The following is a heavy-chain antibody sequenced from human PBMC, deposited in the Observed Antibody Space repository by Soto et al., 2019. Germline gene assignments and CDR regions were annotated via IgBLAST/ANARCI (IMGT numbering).Heavy chain of an antibody. J-gene: IGHJ4*02. CDR2: INSDGSST. Sequence: PGGSLRLSCAASGFTFSSYWMHWVRQAPGKGLVWVSRINSDGSSTSYADSVKGRFTISRDNSKNTVYLQMNSLRAEDTAVYYCVRGDNWNDEASDYWGQGTLVTVSS. D-gene: IGHD1-1*01. V-gene: IGHV3-74*01. CDR3: VRGDNWNDEASDY. CDR1: GFTFSSYW.